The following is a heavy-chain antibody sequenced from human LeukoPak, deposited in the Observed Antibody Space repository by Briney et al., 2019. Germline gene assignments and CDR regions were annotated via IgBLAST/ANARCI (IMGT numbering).Heavy chain of an antibody. D-gene: IGHD6-13*01. CDR1: GFTFNSYA. CDR2: ISYDGSNK. V-gene: IGHV3-30*18. CDR3: AKDQWAAAGTGWDY. Sequence: GGSLRLSCAASGFTFNSYAMSWVRQAPGKGLEWVAVISYDGSNKYYADSVKGRFTISRDNSKNTLYLQMNSLRAEDTAVYYCAKDQWAAAGTGWDYWGQGTLVTVSS. J-gene: IGHJ4*02.